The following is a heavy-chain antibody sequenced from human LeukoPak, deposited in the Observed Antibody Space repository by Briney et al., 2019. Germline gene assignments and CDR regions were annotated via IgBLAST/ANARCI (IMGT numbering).Heavy chain of an antibody. CDR3: ARDYSSGWSFDY. CDR1: GYTFTSYA. J-gene: IGHJ4*02. D-gene: IGHD6-19*01. V-gene: IGHV1-3*01. CDR2: INAGNGNT. Sequence: GASVKVSCKASGYTFTSYAMHWVRQAPGQRLEWMGWINAGNGNTKYSQKFQGRDTITRDTSASTAYMELSSLRSEDTAVYYCARDYSSGWSFDYWGQGTLVTVSS.